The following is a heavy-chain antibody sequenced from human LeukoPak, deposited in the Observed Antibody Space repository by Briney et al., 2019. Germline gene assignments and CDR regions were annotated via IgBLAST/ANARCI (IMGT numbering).Heavy chain of an antibody. J-gene: IGHJ4*02. CDR3: AKLIAVADTDDY. V-gene: IGHV3-23*01. CDR1: GFTFSSQA. CDR2: ISGSDGST. D-gene: IGHD6-19*01. Sequence: GGSLRLSCAASGFTFSSQAMSWVRQAPGEGLEWVSSISGSDGSTNYADSVKGRLTISRDNSKSTLYLQLNSLRAEDTAVYYCAKLIAVADTDDYWGQGALVTVSS.